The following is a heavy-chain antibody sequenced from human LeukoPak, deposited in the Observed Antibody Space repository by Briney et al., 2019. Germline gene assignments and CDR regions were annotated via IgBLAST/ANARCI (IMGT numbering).Heavy chain of an antibody. CDR2: INHSGST. CDR1: GGSFSGYY. D-gene: IGHD2-2*01. CDR3: ARGLSVIPAAISRSDYYYYGMDV. V-gene: IGHV4-34*01. Sequence: SETLSLTCAVYGGSFSGYYWSWIRQPPGKGLEWIGEINHSGSTNYNPSLKSRVTISVDTSKNQFSLKLSSVTAADTAVYYCARGLSVIPAAISRSDYYYYGMDVWGQGTTVTVSS. J-gene: IGHJ6*02.